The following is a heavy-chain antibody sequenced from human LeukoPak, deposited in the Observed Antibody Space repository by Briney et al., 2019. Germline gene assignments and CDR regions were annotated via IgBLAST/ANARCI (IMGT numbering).Heavy chain of an antibody. CDR2: IYYSGST. D-gene: IGHD3-22*01. V-gene: IGHV4-59*01. CDR3: AGDSSGYNTFDY. Sequence: SETLSLTCTVSGGSISSYYWSWIRQPPGKGLEWIGYIYYSGSTNYNPSLKSRVTISVDTSKNQFSLKLSSVTAADTAVYYCAGDSSGYNTFDYWGQGTLVTVSS. J-gene: IGHJ4*02. CDR1: GGSISSYY.